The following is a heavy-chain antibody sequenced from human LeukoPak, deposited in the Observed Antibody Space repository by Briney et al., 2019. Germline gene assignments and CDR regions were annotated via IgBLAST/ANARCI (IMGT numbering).Heavy chain of an antibody. Sequence: GASVKVSCKASGYTFTGYYMHWVRQAPRQGLEWMGWINPNSGGTNYAQKFQGRVTMTRDTSISTAYMELSRLRSDDTAVYYCARGWGLWFGELFGYFDYWGQGTLVTVSS. D-gene: IGHD3-10*01. CDR1: GYTFTGYY. CDR3: ARGWGLWFGELFGYFDY. CDR2: INPNSGGT. V-gene: IGHV1-2*02. J-gene: IGHJ4*02.